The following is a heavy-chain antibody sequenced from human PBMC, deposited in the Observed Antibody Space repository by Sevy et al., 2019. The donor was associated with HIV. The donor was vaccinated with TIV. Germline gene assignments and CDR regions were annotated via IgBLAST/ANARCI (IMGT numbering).Heavy chain of an antibody. CDR3: ARDRHDGYCTNGVCVNFDY. D-gene: IGHD2-8*01. Sequence: GGSLRLSCAASGFTFDDYAMHWVRQAPGKGLEWVSGISWTSAGIDYADSVKGRFTISRDNAKSSLYLQMKSLRAEDTALYYCARDRHDGYCTNGVCVNFDYWGQGTLVTVSS. V-gene: IGHV3-9*01. J-gene: IGHJ4*01. CDR2: ISWTSAGI. CDR1: GFTFDDYA.